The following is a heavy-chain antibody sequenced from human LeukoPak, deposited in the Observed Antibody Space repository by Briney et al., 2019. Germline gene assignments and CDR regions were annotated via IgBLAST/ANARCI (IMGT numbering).Heavy chain of an antibody. CDR2: IYYSGST. Sequence: PSETLSLTCTVSGGSISSGGYYWSWIRQHPGKGLEWIGYIYYSGSTYYNPSLKSRVTISVDTSKNQFSLKLSSVTAADTAVYYCARLVAGTGEYYFDYWGQGTLVTVSS. V-gene: IGHV4-31*03. D-gene: IGHD6-19*01. CDR3: ARLVAGTGEYYFDY. J-gene: IGHJ4*02. CDR1: GGSISSGGYY.